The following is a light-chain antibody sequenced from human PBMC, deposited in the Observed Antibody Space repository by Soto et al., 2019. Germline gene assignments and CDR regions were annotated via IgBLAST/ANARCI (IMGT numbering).Light chain of an antibody. Sequence: ETVMTKSPVTLSVSQGDTATLSCRASQRVSSHLAWYQQKPGQAPRLLIYAASTRATGIPVRFSGSGSETEFTLTIRSLQSEDSALYYCHQYNNWPWTFGQGTKVDIK. V-gene: IGKV3-15*01. CDR1: QRVSSH. J-gene: IGKJ1*01. CDR2: AAS. CDR3: HQYNNWPWT.